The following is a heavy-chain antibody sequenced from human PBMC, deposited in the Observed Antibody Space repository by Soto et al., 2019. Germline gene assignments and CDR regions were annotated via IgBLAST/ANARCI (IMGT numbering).Heavy chain of an antibody. J-gene: IGHJ5*02. Sequence: SETLSLTLTVSGGSISSSSYSWGWIRQPPGKGLAWFGSIYYSGSTYYNPSLKSRVTISVYTSKNQFSLKLSSVTAAETAVYYCARHNVITIFGVVIRNWFDRWGQGTLVTV. V-gene: IGHV4-39*01. CDR2: IYYSGST. CDR3: ARHNVITIFGVVIRNWFDR. D-gene: IGHD3-3*01. CDR1: GGSISSSSYS.